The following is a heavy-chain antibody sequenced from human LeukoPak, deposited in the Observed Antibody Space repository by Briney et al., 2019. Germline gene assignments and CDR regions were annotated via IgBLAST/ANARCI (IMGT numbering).Heavy chain of an antibody. Sequence: WGSLRLSCAASGFTFSSYGMHWVRQAPGKGLEWVAVISYDGSNKYYADSVKGRFTISRDNSKNTLYLQMNSLRAEDTAVYYCAKAFAAAYYDSSGYPRDYWGQGTLVTVSS. V-gene: IGHV3-30*18. CDR2: ISYDGSNK. CDR3: AKAFAAAYYDSSGYPRDY. D-gene: IGHD3-22*01. CDR1: GFTFSSYG. J-gene: IGHJ4*02.